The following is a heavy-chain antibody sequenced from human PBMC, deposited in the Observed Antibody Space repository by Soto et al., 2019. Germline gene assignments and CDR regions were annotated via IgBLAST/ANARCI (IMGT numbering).Heavy chain of an antibody. CDR2: ISYDGSNK. V-gene: IGHV3-30*03. CDR1: GFTFSSYG. D-gene: IGHD3-22*01. J-gene: IGHJ6*03. Sequence: GGSPRLSCAASGFTFSSYGMHWVRQAPGKGLEWVAVISYDGSNKYYADSVKGRFTISRDNSKNTLYLQMNSLRAEDTAVYYCAREWLVNSRSHYYYMDVWGKGTTVTVSS. CDR3: AREWLVNSRSHYYYMDV.